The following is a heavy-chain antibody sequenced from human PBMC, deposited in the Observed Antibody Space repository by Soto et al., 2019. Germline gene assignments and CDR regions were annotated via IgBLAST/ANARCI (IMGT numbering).Heavy chain of an antibody. J-gene: IGHJ6*02. CDR1: GGTFSSYA. CDR2: IIPIFGTA. V-gene: IGHV1-69*13. CDR3: AREGRQDTAMVKRDYYYYGMDV. Sequence: GASVKVSCKASGGTFSSYAISWVRQAPGQGLEWMGGIIPIFGTANYAQKFQGRVTITADESTSTAYMELSSLRSEDTAVYYCAREGRQDTAMVKRDYYYYGMDVWGQGTTVTVSS. D-gene: IGHD5-18*01.